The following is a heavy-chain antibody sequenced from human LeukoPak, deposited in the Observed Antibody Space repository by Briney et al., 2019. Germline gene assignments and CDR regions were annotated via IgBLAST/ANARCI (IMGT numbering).Heavy chain of an antibody. CDR3: ARGGSGSYSEFDY. J-gene: IGHJ4*02. V-gene: IGHV3-30-3*01. CDR1: GFTFSSYA. Sequence: PGRSLRLSCAASGFTFSSYAMHWVRQAPGKGLEWVAVISYDGSNKYYADSVKGRFTISRDNSKNTLYLQMNSLRAEDTAVYYCARGGSGSYSEFDYWGQGTLVTVSS. D-gene: IGHD3-10*01. CDR2: ISYDGSNK.